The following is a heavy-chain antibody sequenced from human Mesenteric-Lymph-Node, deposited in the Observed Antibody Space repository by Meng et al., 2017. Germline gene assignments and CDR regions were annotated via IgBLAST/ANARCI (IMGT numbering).Heavy chain of an antibody. V-gene: IGHV4-59*12. CDR3: ARGIGGYHDF. J-gene: IGHJ4*02. D-gene: IGHD1-26*01. CDR1: GGSISSYY. CDR2: IYYSGST. Sequence: SETLSLTCTVSGGSISSYYWSWIRQPPGKGLEWIGQIYYSGSTNYNPSLKSRVTISVDTSKNQFSLQLSSVTAADTAVYYCARGIGGYHDFWGQGTLVTVSS.